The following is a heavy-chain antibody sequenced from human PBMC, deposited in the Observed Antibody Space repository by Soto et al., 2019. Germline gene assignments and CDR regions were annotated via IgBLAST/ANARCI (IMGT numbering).Heavy chain of an antibody. Sequence: QVQLVESGGGVVQPGRSLRLSCAASGFTFSNYGMHWVRQAPGKGLEWVAVISYDGNNDYYADSVKGRFTISRDNAKNTLYLQMNSLRSEDTAVYYCAKDTGYWISGRCHPDYWGQGTLVTVSS. CDR1: GFTFSNYG. CDR3: AKDTGYWISGRCHPDY. V-gene: IGHV3-30*18. J-gene: IGHJ4*02. D-gene: IGHD2-15*01. CDR2: ISYDGNND.